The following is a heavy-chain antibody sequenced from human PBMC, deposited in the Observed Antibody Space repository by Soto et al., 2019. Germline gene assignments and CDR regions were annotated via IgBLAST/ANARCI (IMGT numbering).Heavy chain of an antibody. J-gene: IGHJ4*02. CDR1: GYTFSSYA. D-gene: IGHD6-13*01. CDR2: ISYDGSNK. CDR3: ARSYRSRFDY. V-gene: IGHV3-30-3*01. Sequence: GGSLRLSCAASGYTFSSYAMHWVRQAPGKGLEWVAVISYDGSNKYYADSVKGRFTISRDNSKNTLYLQMSSLRAEDTAVYYCARSYRSRFDYWGQGTLVTVSS.